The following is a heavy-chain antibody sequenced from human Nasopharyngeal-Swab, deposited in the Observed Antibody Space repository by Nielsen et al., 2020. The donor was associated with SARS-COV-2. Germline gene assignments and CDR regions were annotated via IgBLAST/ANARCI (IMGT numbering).Heavy chain of an antibody. J-gene: IGHJ6*02. CDR2: INQDGSEE. V-gene: IGHV3-7*03. CDR1: ELTFTEHY. D-gene: IGHD3-10*01. Sequence: GGSLRLSCARSELTFTEHYMTWVRLAPGKALEWVASINQDGSEEYYVGSVRGRFTISRDNANNLLFLQMNSLRGDDTAVYYCAREKGYQVLLDYYYHGLDVWGHGTAVTVSS. CDR3: AREKGYQVLLDYYYHGLDV.